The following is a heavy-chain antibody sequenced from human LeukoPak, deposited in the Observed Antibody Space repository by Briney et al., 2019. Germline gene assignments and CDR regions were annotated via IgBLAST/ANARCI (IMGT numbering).Heavy chain of an antibody. CDR3: ARHWLGWFDP. V-gene: IGHV4-39*01. CDR1: GGSISSYY. D-gene: IGHD3-22*01. Sequence: SETLSLTCTVSGGSISSYYWGWIRQPPGKGLEWIGSIYYSGSTYYNPSLKSRVTISVDTSKNQFSLKLSSVTAADTAVYYCARHWLGWFDPWGQGTLVTVSS. CDR2: IYYSGST. J-gene: IGHJ5*02.